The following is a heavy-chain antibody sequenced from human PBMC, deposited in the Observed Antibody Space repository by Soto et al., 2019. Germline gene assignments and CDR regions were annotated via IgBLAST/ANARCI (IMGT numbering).Heavy chain of an antibody. CDR3: ANEIAVTVRAFLAC. Sequence: RLGCASGRCAVSSYGITLVRKKPGKGLEWVALISYDGSGKYYADSVKGRFAISRDNSKNTLYLQMNSLSVEDTAVYYCANEIAVTVRAFLACWGHGTLVPVSS. V-gene: IGHV3-30*18. CDR2: ISYDGSGK. J-gene: IGHJ4*01. CDR1: RCAVSSYG. D-gene: IGHD3-3*02.